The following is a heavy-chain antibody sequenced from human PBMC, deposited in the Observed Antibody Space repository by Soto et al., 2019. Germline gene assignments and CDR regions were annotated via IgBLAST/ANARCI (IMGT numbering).Heavy chain of an antibody. V-gene: IGHV4-30-2*01. CDR3: AVMVRGVMDFDY. Sequence: SETLSLTCAVSGGSISRGGYSWSWIRQPPGKGLEWIGYIYHSGSTYYNPSLKSRVTISVDRSKKQFSLKLSSVTAADTAVYYCAVMVRGVMDFDYWGQGTLVTVSS. D-gene: IGHD3-10*01. CDR2: IYHSGST. CDR1: GGSISRGGYS. J-gene: IGHJ4*02.